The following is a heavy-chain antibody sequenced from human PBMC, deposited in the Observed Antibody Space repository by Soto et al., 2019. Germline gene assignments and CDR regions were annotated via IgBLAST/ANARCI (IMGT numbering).Heavy chain of an antibody. CDR1: GFTFSSYS. V-gene: IGHV3-21*01. D-gene: IGHD6-19*01. Sequence: EVQLVESGGGLVKPGGSLRLSCAASGFTFSSYSMNWVRQAPGKGLEWVSSISSSSSYIYYADSVKGRFTISRDNAKTSLYLQMNSLRAEDTAVYYCAVEEAGAGTLGCDYWGQGTLVTVSS. CDR3: AVEEAGAGTLGCDY. J-gene: IGHJ4*02. CDR2: ISSSSSYI.